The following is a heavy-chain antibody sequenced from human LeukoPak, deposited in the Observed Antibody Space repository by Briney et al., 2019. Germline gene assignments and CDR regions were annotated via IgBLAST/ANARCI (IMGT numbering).Heavy chain of an antibody. D-gene: IGHD2/OR15-2a*01. CDR1: GNYW. Sequence: GGSLRLSCAASGNYWMHWVRKVPGKGLVWVSHINSDGSWTSYADSVKGRFTISKDNAKNTVYLQMNSLRAEDTAVYYCVSFYETYWGRGTLVTVSS. CDR3: VSFYETY. V-gene: IGHV3-74*01. J-gene: IGHJ4*02. CDR2: INSDGSWT.